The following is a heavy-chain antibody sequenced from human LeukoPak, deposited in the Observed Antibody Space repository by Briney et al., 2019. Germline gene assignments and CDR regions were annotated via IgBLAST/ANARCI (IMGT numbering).Heavy chain of an antibody. Sequence: GGSLGLSCAASGFTLSSHAMSWVRQAPGKRLEWISTFSESSGSAHYADSVKGRFTISRDISKNTLYLQMNSLRAEDTAVYYCARDPSRSWWGYFDYWGQGALVTVSS. CDR2: FSESSGSA. CDR1: GFTLSSHA. V-gene: IGHV3-23*01. J-gene: IGHJ4*02. D-gene: IGHD6-13*01. CDR3: ARDPSRSWWGYFDY.